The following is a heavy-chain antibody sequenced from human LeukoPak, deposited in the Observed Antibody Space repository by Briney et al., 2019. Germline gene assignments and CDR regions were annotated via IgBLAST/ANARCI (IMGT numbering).Heavy chain of an antibody. V-gene: IGHV3-23*01. CDR3: AREGPGAEQDF. CDR2: ISGSGGST. D-gene: IGHD1/OR15-1a*01. Sequence: GGSLRLSCAASGFTFSTYAMSWVRQAPGKGLEWVSIISGSGGSTYYVDSVKGRFTISRDSATNSLYLQIISLRVEDTAVYYCAREGPGAEQDFWGQGTLVTVSS. J-gene: IGHJ4*02. CDR1: GFTFSTYA.